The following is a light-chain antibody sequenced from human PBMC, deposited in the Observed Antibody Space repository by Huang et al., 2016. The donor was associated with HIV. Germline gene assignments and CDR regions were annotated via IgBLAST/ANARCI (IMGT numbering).Light chain of an antibody. CDR2: GAS. Sequence: EILLTQSPGTLSLSPGERATLSCRANASISSNYLAWYQQRPGQAPRVIIYGASSRITGVPDRFSGSGSGTDFTLTISKLEPEDFAVYYCQQYGSSPLTFGQGTKVEIK. CDR3: QQYGSSPLT. CDR1: ASISSNY. J-gene: IGKJ1*01. V-gene: IGKV3-20*01.